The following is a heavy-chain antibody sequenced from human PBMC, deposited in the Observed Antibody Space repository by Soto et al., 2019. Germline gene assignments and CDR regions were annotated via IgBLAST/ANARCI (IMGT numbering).Heavy chain of an antibody. J-gene: IGHJ5*02. D-gene: IGHD2-2*01. V-gene: IGHV1-8*01. Sequence: VASVRVSCKASGYTFTSYDINWVRQATGQGLEWMGWMNPNSGNTGYAQKFQGRVTMTRNTSISTAYMELSSLRSEDTAVYYCARGAGGGIVVVPAAMRYWFDPWGQGTLVTVSS. CDR2: MNPNSGNT. CDR1: GYTFTSYD. CDR3: ARGAGGGIVVVPAAMRYWFDP.